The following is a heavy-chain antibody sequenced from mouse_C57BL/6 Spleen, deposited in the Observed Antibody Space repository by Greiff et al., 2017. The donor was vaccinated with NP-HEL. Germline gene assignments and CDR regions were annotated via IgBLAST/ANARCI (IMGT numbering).Heavy chain of an antibody. CDR1: GYTFTSYD. CDR2: IYPRDGST. CDR3: ARPLTVVPNYYAMDY. Sequence: QVQLQQSGPELVKPGASVKLSCKASGYTFTSYDINWVKQRPGQGLEWIGWIYPRDGSTKYNEKFKGKATLTVDTSSSTAYMELHSLTSEDSAVYFCARPLTVVPNYYAMDYWGQGTSVTVSS. J-gene: IGHJ4*01. D-gene: IGHD1-1*01. V-gene: IGHV1-85*01.